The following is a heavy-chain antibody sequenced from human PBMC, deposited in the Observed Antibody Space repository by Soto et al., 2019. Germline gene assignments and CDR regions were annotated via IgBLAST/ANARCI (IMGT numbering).Heavy chain of an antibody. CDR1: GFSFSNYA. D-gene: IGHD1-26*01. V-gene: IGHV3-48*01. J-gene: IGHJ2*01. Sequence: ESGGGLVQPGGSLRLSCAASGFSFSNYAMDWVRQAPGKGLEWVSYISGSSSNIRYADSVKGRFTISRDNAKSSVYLQMNGLRAADTAVYYCARDPSRGSDWARYLDLWGRGTLVAVSS. CDR3: ARDPSRGSDWARYLDL. CDR2: ISGSSSNI.